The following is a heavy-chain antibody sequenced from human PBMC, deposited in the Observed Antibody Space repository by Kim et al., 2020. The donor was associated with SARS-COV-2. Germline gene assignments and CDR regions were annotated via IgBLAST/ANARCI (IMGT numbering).Heavy chain of an antibody. CDR2: INPSGGST. CDR1: GYTFTSYY. V-gene: IGHV1-46*01. CDR3: ARDAVPTLGATTFDY. J-gene: IGHJ4*02. Sequence: ASVKVSCKASGYTFTSYYMHWVRQAPGQGLEWMGIINPSGGSTSYAQKFQGRVTMTRDTSTSTVYMELSSLRSEDTAVYYCARDAVPTLGATTFDYWGQGTLVTVSS. D-gene: IGHD1-26*01.